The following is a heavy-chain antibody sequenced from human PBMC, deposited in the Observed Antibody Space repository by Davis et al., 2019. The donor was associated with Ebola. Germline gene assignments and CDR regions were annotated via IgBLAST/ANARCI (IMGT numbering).Heavy chain of an antibody. CDR3: ARRQRLGYCSGGSCYTTGYYYGMDV. J-gene: IGHJ6*02. CDR2: IDPSDSYT. CDR1: GYTFTSYW. V-gene: IGHV5-10-1*01. Sequence: KVSCKASGYTFTSYWISWVRQMPGKGLEWMGRIDPSDSYTNYSPSFQGHVTISADKSISTAYLQWSSLKASDTAMYYCARRQRLGYCSGGSCYTTGYYYGMDVWGQGTTVTVSS. D-gene: IGHD2-15*01.